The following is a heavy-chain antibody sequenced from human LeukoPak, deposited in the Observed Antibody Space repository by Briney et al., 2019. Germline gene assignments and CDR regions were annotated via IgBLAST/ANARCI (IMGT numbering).Heavy chain of an antibody. CDR2: IYYRGST. Sequence: SETLSLTCTVSGGSTSSYYWSWIRQPPGKGLEWIGYIYYRGSTNYNPSLKSRVTISADTSKNQFSLKLTSVTAADTAVYYCARGLGSGWYLAFDIWGQGTMVTVSS. J-gene: IGHJ3*02. D-gene: IGHD6-19*01. CDR1: GGSTSSYY. CDR3: ARGLGSGWYLAFDI. V-gene: IGHV4-59*01.